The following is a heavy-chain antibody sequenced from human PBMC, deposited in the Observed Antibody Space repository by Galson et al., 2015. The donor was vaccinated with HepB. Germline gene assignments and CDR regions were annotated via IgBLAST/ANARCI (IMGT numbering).Heavy chain of an antibody. V-gene: IGHV5-51*01. CDR2: IYPGDSDT. D-gene: IGHD2-2*01. J-gene: IGHJ6*02. CDR1: GYSFTSYW. Sequence: SGAEVKKPGESLKISCKGSGYSFTSYWIGWVRQMPGKGLEWMGIIYPGDSDTRYSPSFQGQVTISADKSISTAYLQWSSLKASDTAMYYCARPSLRYCSSTSCPEGTDYYYGMDVWGQGTTVTVSS. CDR3: ARPSLRYCSSTSCPEGTDYYYGMDV.